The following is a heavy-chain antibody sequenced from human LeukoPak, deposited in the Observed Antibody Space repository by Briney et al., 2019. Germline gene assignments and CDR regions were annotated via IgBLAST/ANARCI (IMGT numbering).Heavy chain of an antibody. D-gene: IGHD1-26*01. J-gene: IGHJ4*02. CDR2: ISWNSGSI. V-gene: IGHV3-9*01. CDR1: GFTFDDYA. CDR3: AKDFSGSYFSPFDY. Sequence: GRSLRLSCAASGFTFDDYAMHWVRQAPGKGLEWVSGISWNSGSIGYADSVKGRFTISRDNAKNSLYLQMNSLRAEDTALYYCAKDFSGSYFSPFDYWGQGTLVTVSS.